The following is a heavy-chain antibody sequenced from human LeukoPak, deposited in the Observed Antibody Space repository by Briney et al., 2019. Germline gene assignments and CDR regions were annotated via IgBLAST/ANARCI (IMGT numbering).Heavy chain of an antibody. CDR1: GFTFSSYS. Sequence: GGSLRLSCAASGFTFSSYSMNWVRQAPGKGLEWVSSISSSSSYIYYADSVKGRFTISRDNAKNSLYLQMNSLRAEDTAVYYCARDPERRSYYFDYWGQGTLVTVSS. CDR3: ARDPERRSYYFDY. D-gene: IGHD1-1*01. CDR2: ISSSSSYI. J-gene: IGHJ4*02. V-gene: IGHV3-21*01.